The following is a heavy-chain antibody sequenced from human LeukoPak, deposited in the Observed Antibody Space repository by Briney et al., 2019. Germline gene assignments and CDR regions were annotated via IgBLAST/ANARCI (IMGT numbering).Heavy chain of an antibody. V-gene: IGHV3-15*01. CDR2: IKSKTDGGTT. CDR1: GFTFSNAW. J-gene: IGHJ4*02. D-gene: IGHD5-12*01. Sequence: GGSLRLSCAASGFTFSNAWMNWVRQAPGKGLEWVGRIKSKTDGGTTDYAAPVKGRFTISRDDSKNTLYLQMNSLKTEDTAVYYCTTDPEGATTEIDYWGRGTLVTVSS. CDR3: TTDPEGATTEIDY.